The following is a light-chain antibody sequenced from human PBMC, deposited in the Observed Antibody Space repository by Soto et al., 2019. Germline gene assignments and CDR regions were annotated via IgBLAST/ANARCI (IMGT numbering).Light chain of an antibody. CDR1: QSISSW. CDR2: DAS. Sequence: DIQMTQSPTTLSASVGDRGTITCRASQSISSWLAWYQQTPGKAPRILIYDASSLESGVPSRFSAIGSGTELTLTISSLKPDDFATYYCQQYNSYSKTFGQGTKVDIK. J-gene: IGKJ1*01. CDR3: QQYNSYSKT. V-gene: IGKV1-5*01.